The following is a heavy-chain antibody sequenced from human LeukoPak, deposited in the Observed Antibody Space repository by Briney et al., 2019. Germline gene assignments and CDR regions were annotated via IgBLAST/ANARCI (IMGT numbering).Heavy chain of an antibody. J-gene: IGHJ6*03. D-gene: IGHD3-16*01. CDR1: GGSISSNNW. CDR2: IYYSGST. V-gene: IGHV4-61*01. CDR3: ARETSQKGAHYMDV. Sequence: SGTLSLTCAVSGGSISSNNWWSWIRQPPGKGLEWIGYIYYSGSTSYNPSLRSRVTISVDTSKNQFSLKVSSVTAADTAVYYCARETSQKGAHYMDVWGKGTTVTISS.